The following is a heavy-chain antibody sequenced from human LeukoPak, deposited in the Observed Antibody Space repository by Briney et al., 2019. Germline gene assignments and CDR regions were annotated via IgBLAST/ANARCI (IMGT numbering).Heavy chain of an antibody. Sequence: GGSLRLSCAASGFAFSNAWMSWVRQAPGKGLEWVGRIKSKTDGGTTDHAAPVKGRFTTSRDDSKNTLYLQMNSLKTEDTAVYYCTTDLFGEAFDIWGQGTMVIVSS. D-gene: IGHD3-10*01. J-gene: IGHJ3*02. V-gene: IGHV3-15*01. CDR2: IKSKTDGGTT. CDR3: TTDLFGEAFDI. CDR1: GFAFSNAW.